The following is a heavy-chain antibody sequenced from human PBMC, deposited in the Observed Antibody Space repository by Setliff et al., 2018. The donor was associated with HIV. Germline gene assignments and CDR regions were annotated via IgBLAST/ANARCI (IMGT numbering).Heavy chain of an antibody. Sequence: PGGSLRLSCAASGFPFSTYAMNWVRQAPGKGLEWVSAISDSGDNIYYADSVKGRFTISRDNSMNTLYLQMNSLRAEDTAVFYCAKLAGGTSPDGYYYYMDVWGKGSTVTVSS. CDR1: GFPFSTYA. V-gene: IGHV3-23*01. D-gene: IGHD2-15*01. J-gene: IGHJ6*03. CDR3: AKLAGGTSPDGYYYYMDV. CDR2: ISDSGDNI.